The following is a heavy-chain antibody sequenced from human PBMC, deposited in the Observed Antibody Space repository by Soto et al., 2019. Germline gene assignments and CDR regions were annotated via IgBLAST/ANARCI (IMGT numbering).Heavy chain of an antibody. Sequence: GGSLRLSCAASGFSFSNTWMNWVRQAPGKGLEWVGRIKSKTDGGTIDYAAPVKGRFIISREDSKNTLYLEMNSPKIEDTAVYYCTAGPPSLSGYYGTWGRGTLVTVSS. D-gene: IGHD5-12*01. CDR3: TAGPPSLSGYYGT. CDR2: IKSKTDGGTI. V-gene: IGHV3-15*07. CDR1: GFSFSNTW. J-gene: IGHJ5*02.